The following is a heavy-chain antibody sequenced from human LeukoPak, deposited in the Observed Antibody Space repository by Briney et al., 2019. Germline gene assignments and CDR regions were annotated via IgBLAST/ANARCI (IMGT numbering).Heavy chain of an antibody. CDR1: GFTFSNYA. CDR3: ARGQQGSYSSSWYY. CDR2: INHSGST. Sequence: GSLRLSCAASGFTFSNYAMSWVRQAPGKGLEWIGEINHSGSTNYNPSLKSRVTISVDTSKNQFSLKLSSVTAADTAVYYCARGQQGSYSSSWYYWGQGTLVTVSS. J-gene: IGHJ4*02. D-gene: IGHD6-13*01. V-gene: IGHV4-34*01.